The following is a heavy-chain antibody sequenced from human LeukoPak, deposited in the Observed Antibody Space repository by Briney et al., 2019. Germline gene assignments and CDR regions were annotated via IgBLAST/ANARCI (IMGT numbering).Heavy chain of an antibody. CDR1: GFTFSSYE. CDR2: ISNSGSTK. CDR3: AAVIDY. Sequence: PGGSLRLSCAASGFTFSSYEMNWIRQAPGKGLEWISYISNSGSTKYYADSVKGRFTISRDNVKNSVFLQMNSLRAEDTAVYYCAAVIDYWGQGTLVTVSS. V-gene: IGHV3-48*03. J-gene: IGHJ4*02.